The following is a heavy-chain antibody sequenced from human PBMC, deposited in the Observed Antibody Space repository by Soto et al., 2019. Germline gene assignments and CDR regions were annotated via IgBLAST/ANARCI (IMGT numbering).Heavy chain of an antibody. Sequence: PSDTLSLTCTVSGGSISSYYWSWIRQPPGKGLEWIGYIYYSGSTNYNPSLKSRVTISVDTSKNQFSLKLSSVTAADTAVYYCARLGGYDTPYYMDVWGKGTTVTVSS. V-gene: IGHV4-59*01. CDR3: ARLGGYDTPYYMDV. CDR1: GGSISSYY. CDR2: IYYSGST. D-gene: IGHD5-12*01. J-gene: IGHJ6*03.